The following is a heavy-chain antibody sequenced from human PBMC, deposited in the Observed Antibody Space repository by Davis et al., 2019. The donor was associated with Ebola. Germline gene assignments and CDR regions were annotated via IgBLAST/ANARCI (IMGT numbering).Heavy chain of an antibody. CDR1: GDSVSSSANGA. CDR2: TYYTSKWYN. Sequence: PSETLSLTCDISGDSVSSSANGAWNWIRQSPSRGLEWLGRTYYTSKWYNHYAESLKSRITITADTSKNPFSLQLKSVTPDDTAIYFCARGWLRGPFDYWGQGTLVTVSS. D-gene: IGHD3-9*01. V-gene: IGHV6-1*01. CDR3: ARGWLRGPFDY. J-gene: IGHJ4*02.